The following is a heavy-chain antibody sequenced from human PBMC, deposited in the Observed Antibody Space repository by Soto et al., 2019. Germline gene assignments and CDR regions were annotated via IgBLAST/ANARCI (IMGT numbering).Heavy chain of an antibody. CDR3: ATAFLTTEEALDI. Sequence: GGSLRLSCAASGFTFSSYAMSWVRQAPGKGLEWVSAISGSGGSTYYADSVKGRFTISRDNSKNTLYLQMNSLRAEDTAVYCCATAFLTTEEALDIWGQGTMVTVSS. V-gene: IGHV3-23*01. CDR1: GFTFSSYA. J-gene: IGHJ3*02. D-gene: IGHD4-17*01. CDR2: ISGSGGST.